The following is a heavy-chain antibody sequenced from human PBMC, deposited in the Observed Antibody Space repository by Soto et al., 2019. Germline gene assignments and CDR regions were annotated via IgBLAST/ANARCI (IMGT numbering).Heavy chain of an antibody. CDR1: GFTFSSYA. D-gene: IGHD1-1*01. V-gene: IGHV3-53*01. J-gene: IGHJ3*02. Sequence: GSLRLSCAASGFTFSSYAMHWVRQAPGKGLEWVSALYDLDGTYYADSVKGRFTTSSDSSRTTVYLQMNSLRPDDTAVYSCATWHLQEHAYDIWGQGTMVTVSS. CDR3: ATWHLQEHAYDI. CDR2: LYDLDGT.